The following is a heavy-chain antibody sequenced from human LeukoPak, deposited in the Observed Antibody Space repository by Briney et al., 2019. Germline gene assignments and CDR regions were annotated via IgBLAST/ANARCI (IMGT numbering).Heavy chain of an antibody. J-gene: IGHJ4*02. D-gene: IGHD2-2*01. CDR3: ARGDDIVVVPAAMFSFDY. CDR2: IWYDGSDK. V-gene: IGHV3-33*01. CDR1: GFTFSSYG. Sequence: GGSLRLSCAASGFTFSSYGMHWVRQAPGKGLEWVAVIWYDGSDKYYADSVKGRFTISRDNSKNTLYLQMNSLRAEDTAVYYCARGDDIVVVPAAMFSFDYWGQGTLVTVSS.